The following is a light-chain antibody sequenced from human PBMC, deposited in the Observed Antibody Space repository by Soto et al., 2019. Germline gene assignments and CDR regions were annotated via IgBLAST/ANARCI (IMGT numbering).Light chain of an antibody. CDR1: SSDVGGYNY. CDR2: EVT. Sequence: QSVLTQPASVSGSHGQSITISCTGTSSDVGGYNYVSWYQQHSGKAPKLMIYEVTNRPSGVSDRFSGSKSGNKASLPISGLQAEDEANYYCSSYSSGSTPVIFGGGTKLTVL. J-gene: IGLJ2*01. CDR3: SSYSSGSTPVI. V-gene: IGLV2-14*03.